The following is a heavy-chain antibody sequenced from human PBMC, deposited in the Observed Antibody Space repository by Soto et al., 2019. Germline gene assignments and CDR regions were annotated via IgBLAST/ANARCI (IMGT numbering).Heavy chain of an antibody. J-gene: IGHJ5*02. CDR2: ISAYNGNT. Sequence: ASVKVSCKASGYTFTSYGISWVRQAPGQGLEWMGWISAYNGNTNYAQKLQGRVTMTTDTSTSTAYMELRSLRSDDTAVYYCGSSYESGGFSYNQPCSAPWARGTLVTVSS. CDR1: GYTFTSYG. V-gene: IGHV1-18*01. D-gene: IGHD3-22*01. CDR3: GSSYESGGFSYNQPCSAP.